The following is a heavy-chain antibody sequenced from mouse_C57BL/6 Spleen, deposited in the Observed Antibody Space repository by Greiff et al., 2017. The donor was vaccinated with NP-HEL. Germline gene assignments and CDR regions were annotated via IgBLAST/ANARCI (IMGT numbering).Heavy chain of an antibody. D-gene: IGHD1-1*01. Sequence: VQLQQSGTVLARPGASVKMSCKTSGYTFTSYWMHWVKQRPGQGLEWIGAIYPGNSDTSYNQKFKGKAKLTAVTSASTAYMELSSLTNEDSAVYYCTREEDYYYGSSYDYFDYWGQGTTLTVSS. V-gene: IGHV1-5*01. CDR1: GYTFTSYW. CDR3: TREEDYYYGSSYDYFDY. J-gene: IGHJ2*01. CDR2: IYPGNSDT.